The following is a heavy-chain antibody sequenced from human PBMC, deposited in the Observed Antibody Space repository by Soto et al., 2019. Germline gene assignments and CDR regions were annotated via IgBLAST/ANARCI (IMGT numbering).Heavy chain of an antibody. CDR3: ARENHVAGSSSWYGYYYYGMDV. CDR2: INAGNGNT. J-gene: IGHJ6*02. CDR1: GYTFTSYA. D-gene: IGHD6-13*01. V-gene: IGHV1-3*01. Sequence: ASVKVSCKASGYTFTSYAMHWVRQAPGQRLEWMGWINAGNGNTKYSQKFQGRVTITRDTSASTAYMELSSLRSEDTAVYYCARENHVAGSSSWYGYYYYGMDVWGQGTTVTVSS.